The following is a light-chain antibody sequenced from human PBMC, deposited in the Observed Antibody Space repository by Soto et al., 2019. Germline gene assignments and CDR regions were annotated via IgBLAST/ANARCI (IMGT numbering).Light chain of an antibody. V-gene: IGKV3-15*01. CDR1: ESVSSN. J-gene: IGKJ4*01. CDR2: GAS. CDR3: QQYNKWPLT. Sequence: EIVMTQSPATLSVSQGERATLSCGASESVSSNLAWYQQKPGQAPRLLIYGASTRATGIPARFSGSGSGTEFTLTISSLQSEDFAVYYCQQYNKWPLTFGGGTKVEIK.